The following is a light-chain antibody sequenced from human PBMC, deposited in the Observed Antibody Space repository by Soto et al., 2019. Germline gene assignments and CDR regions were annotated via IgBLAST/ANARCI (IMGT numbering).Light chain of an antibody. J-gene: IGLJ2*01. CDR1: SSDVGCYNY. Sequence: QSALTQPPSASGSPGQSVAISCSGTSSDVGCYNYVSWYQQHPGKAPKLMIDDVNKRPSGVPDRFSGSKSGNTASLTVSGLQAEDEADYYCISYAGSNKPAFGGGTKLTVL. CDR3: ISYAGSNKPA. V-gene: IGLV2-8*01. CDR2: DVN.